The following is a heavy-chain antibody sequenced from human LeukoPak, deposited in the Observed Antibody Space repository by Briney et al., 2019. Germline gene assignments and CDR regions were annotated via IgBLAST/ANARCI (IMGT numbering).Heavy chain of an antibody. CDR3: ARFKQQLVRAFYFDY. D-gene: IGHD6-13*01. CDR1: GYRFTSYW. CDR2: IYPGDSDT. J-gene: IGHJ4*02. V-gene: IGHV5-51*01. Sequence: GASLKISCKGSGYRFTSYWIGWVRQMPGKGLEWMGIIYPGDSDTRYSPSFQGQVTISADKSISTAYLQWSSLKASDTAMYYCARFKQQLVRAFYFDYWGQGTLVTVSS.